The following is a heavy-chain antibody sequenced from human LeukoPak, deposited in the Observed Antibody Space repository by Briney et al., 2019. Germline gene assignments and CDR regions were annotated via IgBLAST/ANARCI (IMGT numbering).Heavy chain of an antibody. CDR1: GYTFTGYY. V-gene: IGHV7-4-1*02. CDR2: INTNTGNP. D-gene: IGHD4-17*01. Sequence: GASVKVSCKASGYTFTGYYMHWVRQAPGQGLEWMGWINTNTGNPTYAQGFTGRFVFSLETSVSTAYLQISSLKAEDTAVYYCARDSPSNPTVTTQVDYWGQGTLVTVSS. CDR3: ARDSPSNPTVTTQVDY. J-gene: IGHJ4*02.